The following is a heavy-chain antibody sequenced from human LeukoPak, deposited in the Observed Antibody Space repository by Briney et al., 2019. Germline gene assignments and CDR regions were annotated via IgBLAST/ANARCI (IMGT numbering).Heavy chain of an antibody. J-gene: IGHJ5*02. CDR3: ARDSGTAFNWFDP. D-gene: IGHD1-7*01. Sequence: GGSLRLSCAASGFSFSSYAMHWVRQAPGKGLEWVAVISYDGSNKYSADSVKGRFTISRDNSKNTLYLQMNSLRAEDTAVYYCARDSGTAFNWFDPWGQGTLVTVFS. V-gene: IGHV3-30-3*01. CDR1: GFSFSSYA. CDR2: ISYDGSNK.